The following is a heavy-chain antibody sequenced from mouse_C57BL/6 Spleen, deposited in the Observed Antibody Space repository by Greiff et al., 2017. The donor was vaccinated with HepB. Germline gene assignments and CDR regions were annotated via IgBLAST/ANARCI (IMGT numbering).Heavy chain of an antibody. J-gene: IGHJ1*03. CDR2: ISNGGGST. CDR1: GFTFSDYY. V-gene: IGHV5-12*01. D-gene: IGHD2-4*01. CDR3: ARHDDYYWYFDV. Sequence: EVQGVESGGGLVQPGGSLKLSCAASGFTFSDYYMYWVRQTPEKRLEWVAYISNGGGSTYYPDTVKGRFTISRDNAKNTLYLQMSRLKSEDTAMYYCARHDDYYWYFDVWGTGTTVTVSS.